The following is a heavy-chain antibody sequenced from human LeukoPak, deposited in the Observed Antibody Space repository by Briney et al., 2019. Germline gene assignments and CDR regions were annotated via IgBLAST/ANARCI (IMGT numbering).Heavy chain of an antibody. CDR1: GISFSSHG. D-gene: IGHD3-9*01. V-gene: IGHV3-23*01. J-gene: IGHJ4*02. CDR2: ISSDWCT. CDR3: AKVARYFRYYFDY. Sequence: PGGSLRLSCAASGISFSSHGMHWVRQAPGKGLEWVSAISSDWCTYYADPVKGRFTIYRDNSKNTLYLQMNSLRAEDTAVYYCAKVARYFRYYFDYWGQGTLVTVSS.